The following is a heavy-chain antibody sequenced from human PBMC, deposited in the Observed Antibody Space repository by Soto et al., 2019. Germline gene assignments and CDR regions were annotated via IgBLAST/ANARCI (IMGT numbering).Heavy chain of an antibody. CDR2: ISYDGGNK. V-gene: IGHV3-30*18. CDR1: GFTFSSYG. D-gene: IGHD4-4*01. Sequence: GGSLRLSCAASGFTFSSYGMHWVRQAPGKGLEWVAVISYDGGNKYYADSVKGRFTISRDNSKNTLYLQMNSLRAEDTAVYYCAKDRGWATDYYYGMDVWGQGTTVTVSS. J-gene: IGHJ6*02. CDR3: AKDRGWATDYYYGMDV.